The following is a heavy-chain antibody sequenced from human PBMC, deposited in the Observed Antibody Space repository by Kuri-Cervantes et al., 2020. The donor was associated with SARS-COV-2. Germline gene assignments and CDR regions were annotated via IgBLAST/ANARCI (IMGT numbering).Heavy chain of an antibody. CDR1: GFTFSSYG. V-gene: IGHV3-30*18. Sequence: GESLKISCAASGFTFSSYGMHWVCQAPGKGLEWVAVISYDGSNKYYADSVKGRFTISRDNSKNTLYLQMNSLRAEDTAVYYCAKALNYYDSSGYLQDAFDIWGQGTMVTVSS. CDR3: AKALNYYDSSGYLQDAFDI. CDR2: ISYDGSNK. D-gene: IGHD3-22*01. J-gene: IGHJ3*02.